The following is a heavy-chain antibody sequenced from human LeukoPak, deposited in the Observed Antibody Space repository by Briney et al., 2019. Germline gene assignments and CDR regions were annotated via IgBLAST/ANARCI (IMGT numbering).Heavy chain of an antibody. J-gene: IGHJ4*02. CDR1: GFTFSSYS. D-gene: IGHD3-10*01. CDR2: ISSSSSYI. V-gene: IGHV3-21*01. Sequence: PGGSLRRSCAASGFTFSSYSMNWVRQAPGKGLEWVSSISSSSSYIYYADSVKGRFTISRDNAKNSLYLQMNSLRAEDTAVYYCARGSGTTGFDYWGQGTLVTVSS. CDR3: ARGSGTTGFDY.